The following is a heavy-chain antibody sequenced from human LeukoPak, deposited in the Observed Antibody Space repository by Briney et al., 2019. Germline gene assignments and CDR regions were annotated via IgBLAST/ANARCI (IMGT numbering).Heavy chain of an antibody. CDR3: ARHGEGIPAAVGY. D-gene: IGHD2-2*01. V-gene: IGHV4-39*01. Sequence: SETLSLTCTVSGSSISSSSYYWGWIRQPPGRGLEWIGSIYYSGSTYYNPSLKSRVTISVDTSKNQFSLKLSSVTAADTAVYYCARHGEGIPAAVGYWGQGTLVTVSS. J-gene: IGHJ4*02. CDR1: GSSISSSSYY. CDR2: IYYSGST.